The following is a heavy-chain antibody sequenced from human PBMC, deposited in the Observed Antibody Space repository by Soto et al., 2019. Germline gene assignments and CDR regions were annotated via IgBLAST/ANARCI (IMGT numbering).Heavy chain of an antibody. CDR2: IYYSGST. V-gene: IGHV4-39*01. J-gene: IGHJ4*02. D-gene: IGHD5-18*01. Sequence: QLQLQESGPGLVKPSETLSLTCTVSGGSISSSSYYWGWIRQPPGKGLEWIGSIYYSGSTYYNPSLKSRVTISVDTSKNQFSLKLSSVTAADTAVYYCARFPGDTAMVTQDYYFDYWGQGTLVTVSS. CDR1: GGSISSSSYY. CDR3: ARFPGDTAMVTQDYYFDY.